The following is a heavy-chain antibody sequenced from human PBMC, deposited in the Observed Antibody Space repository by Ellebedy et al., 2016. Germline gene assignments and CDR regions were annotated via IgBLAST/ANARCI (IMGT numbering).Heavy chain of an antibody. Sequence: GSLRLXCAVYGGSFSGYYWTWIRQPPGKGLEWIGEINHRGSTNYNPSLKSRVTISIDTSKNQFSLKLTSLTAADTAVYYCARGDIAAANAPLDFWGQGSLVTVSS. CDR1: GGSFSGYY. CDR2: INHRGST. CDR3: ARGDIAAANAPLDF. D-gene: IGHD6-13*01. J-gene: IGHJ4*02. V-gene: IGHV4-34*01.